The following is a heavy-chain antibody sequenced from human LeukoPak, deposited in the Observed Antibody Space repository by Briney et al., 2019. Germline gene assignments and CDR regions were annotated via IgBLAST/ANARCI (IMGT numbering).Heavy chain of an antibody. J-gene: IGHJ4*02. D-gene: IGHD3-10*01. V-gene: IGHV3-23*01. CDR1: GFTLSSYA. Sequence: PGGSLRLSCAASGFTLSSYAMSWVRQAPGKGLEWVSAISGSGGSTYYADSVKGRFTISRDNSKNTLYLQMNSLRVEDTAVYHCADFRFGSGRARGYYWGQGTLVTVSS. CDR3: ADFRFGSGRARGYY. CDR2: ISGSGGST.